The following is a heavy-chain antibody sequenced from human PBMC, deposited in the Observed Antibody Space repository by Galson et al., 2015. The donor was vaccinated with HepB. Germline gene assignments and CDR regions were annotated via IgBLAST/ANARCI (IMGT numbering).Heavy chain of an antibody. D-gene: IGHD5-24*01. V-gene: IGHV3-23*01. CDR1: GFTFSSYA. CDR3: AKVVIRWLQSDY. J-gene: IGHJ4*02. Sequence: SLRLSCAASGFTFSSYAMSWVRQAPGKGLEWVSAISGSGGSTYYADSVKGRFTISRDNSKNTLYLQMNSLRAEDTAVYYCAKVVIRWLQSDYWGQGTLVTVSS. CDR2: ISGSGGST.